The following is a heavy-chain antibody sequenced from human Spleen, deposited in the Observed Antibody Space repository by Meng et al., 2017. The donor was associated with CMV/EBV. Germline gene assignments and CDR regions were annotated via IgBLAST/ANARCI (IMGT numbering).Heavy chain of an antibody. V-gene: IGHV3-53*01. CDR2: IYSGGST. CDR1: GFTFSDYY. J-gene: IGHJ4*02. Sequence: GESLKISCATSGFTFSDYYMSWIRQAPGKGLEWVSVIYSGGSTYYADSVKGRFTISRDNSKNTLYLQMNSLRAEDTAVYYCARRGDYWGQGTLVTVSS. CDR3: ARRGDY.